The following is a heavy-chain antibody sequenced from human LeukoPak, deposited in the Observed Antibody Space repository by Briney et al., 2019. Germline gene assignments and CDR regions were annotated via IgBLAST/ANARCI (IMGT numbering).Heavy chain of an antibody. Sequence: GGSLRLSCAASGFTFSSYAMAWVRQAPGKGLETVSAIYGTGGSTSYADSVKGRFTISRDNSKNTLYLQMNSLTAEDTAVYYCAKDGYGSGNYYYCDYWGQGTLVTVSS. CDR2: IYGTGGST. D-gene: IGHD3-10*01. V-gene: IGHV3-23*01. J-gene: IGHJ4*02. CDR1: GFTFSSYA. CDR3: AKDGYGSGNYYYCDY.